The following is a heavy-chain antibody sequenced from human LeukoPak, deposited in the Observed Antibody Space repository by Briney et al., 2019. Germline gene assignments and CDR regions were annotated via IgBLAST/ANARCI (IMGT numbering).Heavy chain of an antibody. Sequence: PGGSLRLSCAASGFTFASYTMTWVRQAPGKGLEWVSGISGSGSSTYYADSVKGRFTISRDTSKSYLYLQMNSLRAEDTAVYFCAKDQEGSYFYDTSGSALDFWGQGTLVTVSS. J-gene: IGHJ4*02. D-gene: IGHD3-22*01. CDR1: GFTFASYT. CDR3: AKDQEGSYFYDTSGSALDF. V-gene: IGHV3-23*01. CDR2: ISGSGSST.